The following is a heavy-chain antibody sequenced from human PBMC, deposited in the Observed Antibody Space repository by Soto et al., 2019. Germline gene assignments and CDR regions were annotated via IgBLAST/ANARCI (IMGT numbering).Heavy chain of an antibody. CDR1: GYTFTSYG. J-gene: IGHJ4*02. CDR2: ISAYNGNT. Sequence: QVQLVQSGAEVKKPGASVKVSCKASGYTFTSYGISWVRQAPGQGLEWRGWISAYNGNTNYAQKLQGRVTMNTHTSTSTAYVELRSLRSDHTGVYYCARVVTIFGVVMEDWGQGALVTVSS. V-gene: IGHV1-18*01. D-gene: IGHD3-3*01. CDR3: ARVVTIFGVVMED.